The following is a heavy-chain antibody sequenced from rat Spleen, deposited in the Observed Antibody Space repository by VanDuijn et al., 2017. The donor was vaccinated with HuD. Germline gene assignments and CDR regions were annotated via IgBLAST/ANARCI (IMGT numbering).Heavy chain of an antibody. D-gene: IGHD5-1*01. CDR1: GFSLTSYS. V-gene: IGHV2-34*01. Sequence: QVQLRESGPGLVQPSETLSLTCTVSGFSLTSYSVSWVRQPSGKGPEWMGRMWYDGDTAYNSGLKSRLSISRDTSKNQVFLKMNSLQTEDTAIYYCTRAPGKGYVMDAWGQGTAVTVSS. J-gene: IGHJ4*01. CDR2: MWYDGDT. CDR3: TRAPGKGYVMDA.